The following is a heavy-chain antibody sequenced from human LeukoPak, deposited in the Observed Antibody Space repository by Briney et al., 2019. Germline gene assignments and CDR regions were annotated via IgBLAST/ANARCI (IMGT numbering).Heavy chain of an antibody. CDR3: ARDLHYGSGGWGYGMDV. J-gene: IGHJ6*02. CDR2: ISYDGSNK. D-gene: IGHD3-10*01. V-gene: IGHV3-30-3*01. CDR1: GFTFSSYA. Sequence: GGSLRLSCAASGFTFSSYAMHWVRQAPGKGLEWVAVISYDGSNKYYADSVKGRFTISRDNSKNTLYLQMNSLRAEDTAVYYCARDLHYGSGGWGYGMDVWGQGTTVTVSS.